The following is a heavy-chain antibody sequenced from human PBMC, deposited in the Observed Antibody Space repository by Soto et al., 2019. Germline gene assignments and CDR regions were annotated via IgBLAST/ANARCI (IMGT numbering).Heavy chain of an antibody. CDR2: ISGSGGTT. CDR1: GFTLSSYA. Sequence: VGSLRLSCAASGFTLSSYAMSWVRQAPGKGLEWVSGISGSGGTTYYADSVKGRFTISRDNSKNTLYLQMNSLRAEGTALYYCAKGDGFLEWLYDYWGQGTLVTVSS. CDR3: AKGDGFLEWLYDY. J-gene: IGHJ4*02. V-gene: IGHV3-23*01. D-gene: IGHD3-3*01.